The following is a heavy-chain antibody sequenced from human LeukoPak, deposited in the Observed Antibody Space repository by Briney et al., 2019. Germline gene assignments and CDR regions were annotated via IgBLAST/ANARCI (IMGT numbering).Heavy chain of an antibody. V-gene: IGHV1-69*04. D-gene: IGHD3-22*01. CDR2: IIPILGIA. CDR3: ARVTAGSSGYYGGGY. Sequence: ASVKVSCKASGGTFSSYAISWVRQAPGQGLEWMGRIIPILGIANYAQKFQGRVTITADKSTSTAYMELSSLRSEDTAVYYCARVTAGSSGYYGGGYWGQGTPVTVSS. CDR1: GGTFSSYA. J-gene: IGHJ4*02.